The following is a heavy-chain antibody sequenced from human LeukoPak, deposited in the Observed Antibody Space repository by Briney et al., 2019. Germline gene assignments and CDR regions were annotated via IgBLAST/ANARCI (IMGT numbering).Heavy chain of an antibody. Sequence: GGSLRLSCAASGITFSGHWMHWVRQTPGKGLVWVSRINGDGSSTAYADSAKGRFTISRDNAKNTVYLQMNSLRVDDTAVYYCAGEELEPSTHPFDPWGQGTLVTVSS. CDR1: GITFSGHW. J-gene: IGHJ5*02. CDR2: INGDGSST. CDR3: AGEELEPSTHPFDP. V-gene: IGHV3-74*03. D-gene: IGHD1-7*01.